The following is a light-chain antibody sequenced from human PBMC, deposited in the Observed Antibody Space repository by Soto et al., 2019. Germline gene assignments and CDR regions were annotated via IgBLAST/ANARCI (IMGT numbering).Light chain of an antibody. CDR3: QQYNNWLRT. CDR1: QSVSSN. J-gene: IGKJ1*01. V-gene: IGKV3-15*01. Sequence: EIVMTQSPATLSVSPGERATLSCRASQSVSSNLAWYQQKPGQAPRLLLYGASTRATGIPARFSGSGSGTEFTLTSSSLPSEDFAVYYCQQYNNWLRTFGQGTKVEIK. CDR2: GAS.